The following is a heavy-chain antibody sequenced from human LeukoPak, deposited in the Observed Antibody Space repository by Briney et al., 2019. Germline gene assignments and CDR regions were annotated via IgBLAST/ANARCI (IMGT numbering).Heavy chain of an antibody. D-gene: IGHD2-2*01. CDR2: IFYSGST. V-gene: IGHV4-59*04. Sequence: GSLRLSCAASGFTFSSYSMNWVRQPPGKGLEWIGTIFYSGSTYYNPSLKSRVTLSVDTSKNQYSLKLSSVTAADTAVYYCATQILLCHYYWGQGTLVTVSS. J-gene: IGHJ4*02. CDR1: GFTFSSYSMN. CDR3: ATQILLCHYY.